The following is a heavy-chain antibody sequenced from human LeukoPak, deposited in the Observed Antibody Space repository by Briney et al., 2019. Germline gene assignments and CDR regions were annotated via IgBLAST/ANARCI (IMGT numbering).Heavy chain of an antibody. D-gene: IGHD2-15*01. CDR3: AKDWSRGIVVVVAQGGIPFDP. CDR1: GFTFSSYA. V-gene: IGHV3-23*01. Sequence: GGSLRLSCAASGFTFSSYAMSWVRQAPGKGLEWVSAISGSGGSTYYADSVKGRFTISRDNSKNTLYLQMNSLRAEDTAVYYCAKDWSRGIVVVVAQGGIPFDPWGQGTLVTVSS. CDR2: ISGSGGST. J-gene: IGHJ5*02.